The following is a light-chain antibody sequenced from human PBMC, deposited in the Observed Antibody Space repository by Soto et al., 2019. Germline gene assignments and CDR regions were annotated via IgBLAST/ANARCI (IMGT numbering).Light chain of an antibody. V-gene: IGLV1-44*01. Sequence: QSVLTQPPSTSGTPGQRVTISCSGSSSNIGSNTVNWYQQFPGTAPKLLIYSNHQRSSGVPDRFSGSKSGTSASLAISDLQSEDEADYYCATWDDTLNGLFGGGTKVTVL. CDR1: SSNIGSNT. CDR2: SNH. J-gene: IGLJ2*01. CDR3: ATWDDTLNGL.